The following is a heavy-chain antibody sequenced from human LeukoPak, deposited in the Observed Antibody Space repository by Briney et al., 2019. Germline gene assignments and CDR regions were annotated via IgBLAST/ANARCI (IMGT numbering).Heavy chain of an antibody. CDR1: GGSISSSSYY. Sequence: PSETLLLTCTVSGGSISSSSYYWGWIRQPPGKGLEWIGTIYYSVNTYYNPSLKSRVTISVDTSKNQFSLKLSSVTAADTAVYYCARDYGGLTYWGQGTLVTVSS. V-gene: IGHV4-39*07. CDR2: IYYSVNT. CDR3: ARDYGGLTY. D-gene: IGHD6-25*01. J-gene: IGHJ4*02.